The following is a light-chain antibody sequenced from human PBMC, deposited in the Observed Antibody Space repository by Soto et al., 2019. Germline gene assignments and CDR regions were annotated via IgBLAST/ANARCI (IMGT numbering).Light chain of an antibody. J-gene: IGKJ5*01. CDR1: QSVSTS. CDR3: QQYHHWPPIT. Sequence: LMTQSPATLSVTPGESATLSCRASQSVSTSLAWYQQKPGQAPRLLIYGASTRATDIPARFSGSGSGTEFTLTISSLQSEDFAVYYCQQYHHWPPITFGQGTRLEI. CDR2: GAS. V-gene: IGKV3-15*01.